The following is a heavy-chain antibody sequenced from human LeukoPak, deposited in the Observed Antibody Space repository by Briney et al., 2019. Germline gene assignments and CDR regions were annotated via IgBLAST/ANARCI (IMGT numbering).Heavy chain of an antibody. CDR3: ARGSYDSSGYYPWYFDY. Sequence: SETLSLTCAVYGGSFSGYYWSWIRQPPGKGLEWIGEINHSGSTNYNPSLMSRVTISVDTSKNQFSLKLSSVTAADTAVYYCARGSYDSSGYYPWYFDYWGQGTLVTVSS. CDR2: INHSGST. V-gene: IGHV4-34*01. J-gene: IGHJ4*02. CDR1: GGSFSGYY. D-gene: IGHD3-22*01.